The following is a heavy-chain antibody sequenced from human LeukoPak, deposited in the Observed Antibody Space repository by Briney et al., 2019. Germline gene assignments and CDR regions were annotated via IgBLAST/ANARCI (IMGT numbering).Heavy chain of an antibody. CDR3: TTDRGALAFDY. D-gene: IGHD6-25*01. CDR2: ITATSSST. V-gene: IGHV3-23*01. CDR1: GFIFSDFY. Sequence: PGGSLRLSCSASGFIFSDFYMSWLRLAPGKGLEWVSAITATSSSTYYADSVKGRFTISRDNSKNTLYLQMNSLRAEDTAVYYCTTDRGALAFDYWGQGTLVTVSS. J-gene: IGHJ4*02.